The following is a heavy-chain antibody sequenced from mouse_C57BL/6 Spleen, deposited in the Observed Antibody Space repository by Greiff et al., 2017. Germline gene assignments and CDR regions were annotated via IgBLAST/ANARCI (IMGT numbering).Heavy chain of an antibody. D-gene: IGHD1-1*01. J-gene: IGHJ1*03. V-gene: IGHV3-6*01. CDR1: GYSITSGYY. CDR2: ISYDGSN. CDR3: SKLTTGYFGV. Sequence: EVKLMESGPGLVKPSQSLSLTCSVTGYSITSGYYWNWIRQFPGNKLEWMGYISYDGSNNYNPSLKNRISITRDTSKNQFFLKLNSVTTEDTATXYRSKLTTGYFGVWGTGTTVTVSS.